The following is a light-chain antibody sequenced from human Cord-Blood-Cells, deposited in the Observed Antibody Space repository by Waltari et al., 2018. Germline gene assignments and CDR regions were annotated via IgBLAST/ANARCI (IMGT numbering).Light chain of an antibody. CDR1: QSVSSY. CDR2: DAS. Sequence: EIVLTQSPATLSLSPGERDTLSCRASQSVSSYLAWYQQKTGQAPRLLIYDASNRATGIPARFSGSGSGTDFTLTISSLEPEDFAVYYCQQRSNLPWTFGQGTKVEIK. CDR3: QQRSNLPWT. J-gene: IGKJ1*01. V-gene: IGKV3-11*01.